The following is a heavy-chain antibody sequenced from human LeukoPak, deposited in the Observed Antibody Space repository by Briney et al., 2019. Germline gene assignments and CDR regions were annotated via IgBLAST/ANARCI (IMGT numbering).Heavy chain of an antibody. CDR1: GGSFSGYY. V-gene: IGHV4-34*01. J-gene: IGHJ3*02. Sequence: SETLSLTCAVYGGSFSGYYWSWIRQPPGKGLEWIGEINHSGSTNYNPSLKSRVTISVDTSKNQFSLKLGSVTAADTAVYYCARGEEGLAFDIWGQGTMVTVSS. CDR3: ARGEEGLAFDI. CDR2: INHSGST. D-gene: IGHD3-16*01.